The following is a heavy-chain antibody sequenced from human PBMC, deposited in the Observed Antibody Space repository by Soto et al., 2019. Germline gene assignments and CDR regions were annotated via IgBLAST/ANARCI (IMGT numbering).Heavy chain of an antibody. D-gene: IGHD1-1*01. CDR1: GFTFSSYA. Sequence: QVQLVESGGGVVQPGRSLRLSCAASGFTFSSYAMHWVRQAPGKGLQWVALISHDGGNRFYADSVKGRFTISRDTSKNTLYLQMTSLRGDDTAIYYCASDWARTGTLAYWGEGTPVTVSS. J-gene: IGHJ4*02. V-gene: IGHV3-30-3*01. CDR3: ASDWARTGTLAY. CDR2: ISHDGGNR.